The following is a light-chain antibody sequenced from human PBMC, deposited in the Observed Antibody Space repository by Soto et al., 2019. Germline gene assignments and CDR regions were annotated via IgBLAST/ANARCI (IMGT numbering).Light chain of an antibody. J-gene: IGLJ2*01. CDR3: CTYAGHVPK. Sequence: QSALTQPASVSGSPGQSITISCTGTSSDVGGYKYVSWYQQHPGKAPKLMIFEVSNRPSGVSNRFSGSKSGNTASLTISGLQTEDEAVYFCCTYAGHVPKFGGGTKLTVL. CDR2: EVS. CDR1: SSDVGGYKY. V-gene: IGLV2-14*01.